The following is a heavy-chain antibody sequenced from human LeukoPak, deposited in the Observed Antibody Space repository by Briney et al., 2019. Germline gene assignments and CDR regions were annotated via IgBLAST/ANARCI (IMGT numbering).Heavy chain of an antibody. CDR3: ARGEEYCSGGSCSDYGMDV. V-gene: IGHV4-34*01. J-gene: IGHJ6*02. CDR2: IYHSGST. D-gene: IGHD2-15*01. Sequence: SETLSLTCAVYGGSFSGYYWSWIRQPPGKGLEWIGYIYHSGSTYYNPSLKSRVTISVDRSKNQFSLKLSSVTAADTAVYYCARGEEYCSGGSCSDYGMDVWGQGTTVTVSS. CDR1: GGSFSGYY.